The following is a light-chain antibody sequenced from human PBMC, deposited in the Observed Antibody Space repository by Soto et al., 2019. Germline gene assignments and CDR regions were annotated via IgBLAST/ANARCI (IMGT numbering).Light chain of an antibody. CDR2: DVS. CDR1: GSDVGGYNY. J-gene: IGLJ1*01. V-gene: IGLV2-14*03. CDR3: GSYTSSSTPGG. Sequence: QSVLTQPTSVSGSPGQSITISCTGTGSDVGGYNYVSWYQHHPGKAPKLMICDVSDRPSGVSNRFSGSKSGNTAPLTISGLQAEDEADYYCGSYTSSSTPGGFGTGTKVTV.